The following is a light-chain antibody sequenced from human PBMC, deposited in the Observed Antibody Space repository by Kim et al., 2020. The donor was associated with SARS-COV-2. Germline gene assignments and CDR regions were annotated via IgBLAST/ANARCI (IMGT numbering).Light chain of an antibody. CDR3: QQYGSSPGYT. Sequence: PGERAILSCRASQSVSSSYLGWYQQKPGQAPRLLIYGASSRATGIPDRFSGSGSGTDFTLTISRLEPEDFAVYYCQQYGSSPGYTFGQGTKLEI. CDR1: QSVSSSY. J-gene: IGKJ2*01. V-gene: IGKV3-20*01. CDR2: GAS.